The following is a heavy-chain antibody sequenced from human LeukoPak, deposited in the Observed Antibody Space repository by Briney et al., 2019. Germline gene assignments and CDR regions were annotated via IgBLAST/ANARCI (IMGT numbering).Heavy chain of an antibody. D-gene: IGHD3-10*01. J-gene: IGHJ1*01. CDR3: ARGSYGSGSYLH. V-gene: IGHV4-39*07. Sequence: PSETLSLTCTVSGGSISSSSYYWGWIRQPPGKGLEWIGSIYYSGSTYYNPSLKSRVTISVDTSKNQFSLKLSSVTAADTAVCYCARGSYGSGSYLHWGQGTLVTVSS. CDR1: GGSISSSSYY. CDR2: IYYSGST.